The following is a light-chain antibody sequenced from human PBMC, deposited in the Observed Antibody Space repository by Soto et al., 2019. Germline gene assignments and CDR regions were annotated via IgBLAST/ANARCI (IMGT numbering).Light chain of an antibody. CDR1: QSLLSSSNNQNY. CDR3: QQFYSPLPT. CDR2: WAS. V-gene: IGKV4-1*01. J-gene: IGKJ1*01. Sequence: DIVMTQSPDLLAVSLGERATINCKSSQSLLSSSNNQNYLDWYQQKPGQPPKLLFYWASTREFGVPDRISGGGSGTDFTLTISSLQAEDVATYHCQQFYSPLPTFGQGTKVEIK.